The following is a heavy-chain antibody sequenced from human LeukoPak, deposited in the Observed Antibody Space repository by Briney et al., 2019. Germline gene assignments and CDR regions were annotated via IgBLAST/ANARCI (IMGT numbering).Heavy chain of an antibody. CDR1: GGSISSSSYY. CDR2: IYYSGST. CDR3: ASKTGMVAFDI. J-gene: IGHJ3*02. D-gene: IGHD3-9*01. Sequence: PETPSLSRTVSGGSISSSSYYWGWIRQPPGKGLEWIGSIYYSGSTYYNPSLKSRVTISVDTSKNQFSLKLSSVTAADTAVYYCASKTGMVAFDIWGHGESVTVSS. V-gene: IGHV4-39*01.